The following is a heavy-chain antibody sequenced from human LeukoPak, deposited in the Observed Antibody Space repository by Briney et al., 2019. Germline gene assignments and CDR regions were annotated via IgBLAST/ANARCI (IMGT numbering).Heavy chain of an antibody. CDR1: GFTFSSYA. Sequence: PGGSLRLSCVASGFTFSSYAMHWVRQAPGKGLEWVAVISHDGSNKYYTDSVKGRFTISRDNAKNSLYLQMNSLRDEDTAVYYCARDHYSRNDYWGQGTLVTVSS. V-gene: IGHV3-30-3*01. CDR2: ISHDGSNK. CDR3: ARDHYSRNDY. D-gene: IGHD6-13*01. J-gene: IGHJ4*02.